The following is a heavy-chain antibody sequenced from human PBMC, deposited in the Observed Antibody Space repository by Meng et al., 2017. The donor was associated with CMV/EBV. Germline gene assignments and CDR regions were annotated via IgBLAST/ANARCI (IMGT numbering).Heavy chain of an antibody. CDR2: IYPGDSDT. CDR3: ARDQYSSSSHYYYYGMDV. CDR1: GYSFTSYW. V-gene: IGHV5-51*01. J-gene: IGHJ6*02. Sequence: KVSCKGSGYSFTSYWIGWVRQMPGKGLEWMGIIYPGDSDTRYSPSFQGQVTISADKSISTAYLQWSSLKASDTAVYYCARDQYSSSSHYYYYGMDVWGQGTTVTVSS. D-gene: IGHD6-6*01.